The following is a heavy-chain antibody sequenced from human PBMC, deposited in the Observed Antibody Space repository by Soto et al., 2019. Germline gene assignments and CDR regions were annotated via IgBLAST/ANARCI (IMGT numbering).Heavy chain of an antibody. CDR3: ARRRSTMGGVVY. J-gene: IGHJ4*02. CDR1: GGSISSYY. D-gene: IGHD3-10*01. CDR2: IYYSGST. V-gene: IGHV4-59*08. Sequence: QVQLQESGPGLVKPSETLSLTCTVSGGSISSYYWSWIRQPPGKGLEWIGYIYYSGSTNYNPSLKSRVTISADTSKNQFSLKLSSVTAADTAVYYCARRRSTMGGVVYWGQGTLVTVSS.